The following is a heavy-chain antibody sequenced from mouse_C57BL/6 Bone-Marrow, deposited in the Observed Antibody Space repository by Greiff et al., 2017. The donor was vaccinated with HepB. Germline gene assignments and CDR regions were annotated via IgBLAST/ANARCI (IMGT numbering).Heavy chain of an antibody. D-gene: IGHD2-1*01. V-gene: IGHV14-4*01. CDR3: TTWDGKAWFAY. Sequence: VQLQQSGAELVRPGASVKLSCTASGFNIKDDYMHWVKQRPEQGLEWIGWIDPENGDTEYASKFQGKATITADTSSNTAYLQRSSLTSEDTAVYYCTTWDGKAWFAYWGQGTLVTVSA. J-gene: IGHJ3*01. CDR1: GFNIKDDY. CDR2: IDPENGDT.